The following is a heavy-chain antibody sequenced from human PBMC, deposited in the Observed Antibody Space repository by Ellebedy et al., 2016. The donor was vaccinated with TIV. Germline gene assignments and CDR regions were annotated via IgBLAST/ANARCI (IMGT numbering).Heavy chain of an antibody. V-gene: IGHV1-2*02. D-gene: IGHD2-2*01. CDR1: GYTFTDYY. Sequence: AASVKVSCKASGYTFTDYYMHWVRHAPGQGLEWMGWLNPNSGGSNYAQKFQGRVTMTRDTSISTAYMELSRLRSDDTAVYYCARSAGYCSSSSCSYHYYYGMDVWGQGTTVTVSS. CDR3: ARSAGYCSSSSCSYHYYYGMDV. J-gene: IGHJ6*02. CDR2: LNPNSGGS.